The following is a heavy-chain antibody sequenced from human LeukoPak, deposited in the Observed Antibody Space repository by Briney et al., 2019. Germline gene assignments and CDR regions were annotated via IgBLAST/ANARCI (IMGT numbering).Heavy chain of an antibody. J-gene: IGHJ4*02. CDR2: ISYDGSNK. Sequence: PGGSLRLSCAASGFTLSSYAMHWVRQAPGKGLEWVAVISYDGSNKYYADSVKGRFTISRDNSKNTLYVQMNSLRTEDTAVYYCARDEGYYFEYWGQGILVTVSS. V-gene: IGHV3-30-3*01. CDR1: GFTLSSYA. CDR3: ARDEGYYFEY.